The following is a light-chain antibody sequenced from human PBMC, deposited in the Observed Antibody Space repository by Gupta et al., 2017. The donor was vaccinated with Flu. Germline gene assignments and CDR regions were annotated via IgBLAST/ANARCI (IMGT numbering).Light chain of an antibody. CDR2: GAS. CDR1: QSVSVY. CDR3: QQYSTFPWT. V-gene: IGKV1-5*03. Sequence: DIQMTQSPSTLSASVGDRVTITCRASQSVSVYLAWYQHKPRKAPRLLIYGASYLQSGVPSRFSGSGSGTEFTLTINNLEPDDFATYYCQQYSTFPWTFGQGTKVEVK. J-gene: IGKJ1*01.